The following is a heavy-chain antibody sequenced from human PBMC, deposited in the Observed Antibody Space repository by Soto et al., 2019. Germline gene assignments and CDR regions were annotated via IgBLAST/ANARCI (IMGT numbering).Heavy chain of an antibody. D-gene: IGHD1-26*01. V-gene: IGHV4-31*03. Sequence: QVQLQESGPGLVKPSQTLSLTCTVSGGSISSGGYYWSWIRQHPGKGLEWIGYIYYSGSTYYNPSLXXXVPXSVDTSKNQFSLKLSSVTAADTAVYYCAGIYSGSPGGALRYWGQGTLVTVSS. J-gene: IGHJ4*02. CDR2: IYYSGST. CDR3: AGIYSGSPGGALRY. CDR1: GGSISSGGYY.